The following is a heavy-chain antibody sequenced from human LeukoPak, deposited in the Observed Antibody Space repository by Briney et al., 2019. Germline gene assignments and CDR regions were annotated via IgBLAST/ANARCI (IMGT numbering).Heavy chain of an antibody. CDR3: ARDSGSDYYDSSGYYDY. V-gene: IGHV1-69*05. D-gene: IGHD3-22*01. CDR2: IIPIFGTA. CDR1: GGTFSSYA. Sequence: ASVKVSCKASGGTFSSYAISWVRQGPGQGLEWMGGIIPIFGTANYAQKFQGRVTITTDESTSTAYMELSSLRSEDTAVYYCARDSGSDYYDSSGYYDYWGQGTLVTVSS. J-gene: IGHJ4*02.